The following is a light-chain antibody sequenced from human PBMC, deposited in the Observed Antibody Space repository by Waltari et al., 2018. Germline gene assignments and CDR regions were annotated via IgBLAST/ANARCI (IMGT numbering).Light chain of an antibody. Sequence: QSALTQPASVSGSPGQSITISCTGPSRAVGNYIYVPCYQQHPGRAPKLMISDVSPRPSGVSNRFSGSKSGNTASLTISGLQAEDEGDYYCCSYTNVGSWVFGGGTKVTVL. CDR3: CSYTNVGSWV. CDR2: DVS. CDR1: SRAVGNYIY. V-gene: IGLV2-14*03. J-gene: IGLJ3*02.